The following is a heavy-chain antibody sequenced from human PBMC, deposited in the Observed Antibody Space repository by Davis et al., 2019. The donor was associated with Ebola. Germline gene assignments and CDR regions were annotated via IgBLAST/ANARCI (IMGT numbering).Heavy chain of an antibody. V-gene: IGHV3-23*01. CDR2: ISGSGGST. J-gene: IGHJ4*02. CDR1: GFTFTSYA. Sequence: GESLKISCTASGFTFTSYAMSWVRQAPGKGLEWVSSISGSGGSTYYADSVKGRFTISRDNTKNSLYLQMNSLRAEDTAVYYCASHSGWRNDYWGQGTLVTVSS. D-gene: IGHD6-19*01. CDR3: ASHSGWRNDY.